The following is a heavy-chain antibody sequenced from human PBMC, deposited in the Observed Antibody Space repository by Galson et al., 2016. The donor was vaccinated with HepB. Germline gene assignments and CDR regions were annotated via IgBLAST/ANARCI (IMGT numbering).Heavy chain of an antibody. CDR1: GFTVSSNY. V-gene: IGHV3-66*02. Sequence: SLRLSCAASGFTVSSNYMGWVRQAPGKGLEWVSVIYSGGTTYYADSVKGRFTISRDNSKNTLYLQMNSLRGEDTAVYYCAKDVEKYYDLWSGCDYWGQGTLVTVSS. CDR3: AKDVEKYYDLWSGCDY. CDR2: IYSGGTT. J-gene: IGHJ4*02. D-gene: IGHD3-3*01.